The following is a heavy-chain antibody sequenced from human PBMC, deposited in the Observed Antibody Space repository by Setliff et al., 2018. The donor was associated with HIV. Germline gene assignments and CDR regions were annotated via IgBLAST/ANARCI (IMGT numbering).Heavy chain of an antibody. Sequence: GGSLRLSCAASGFTFSTYWMIWVRQAPGKGLEWVAKIKQDGSEEYYVDSMKGRLTISRDNAKNSLYLQINSLRAEDTAVYYCMYGGRTATTHWGQGTLVTVSS. CDR2: IKQDGSEE. CDR1: GFTFSTYW. V-gene: IGHV3-7*01. J-gene: IGHJ4*02. CDR3: MYGGRTATTH. D-gene: IGHD4-17*01.